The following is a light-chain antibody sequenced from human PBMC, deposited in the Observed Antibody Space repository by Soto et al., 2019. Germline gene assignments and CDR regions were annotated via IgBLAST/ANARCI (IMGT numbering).Light chain of an antibody. Sequence: EIVLTQFPGTLSLSPGERATPSCRASQSVSSNYLAWYQQKPGQAPRLLIYGASIRATGIPDRFSGSGSGTDFTLTISSLQSEDFVVYYCQQYNSWPPITFGQGTRLEIK. CDR2: GAS. CDR3: QQYNSWPPIT. CDR1: QSVSSNY. V-gene: IGKV3-20*01. J-gene: IGKJ5*01.